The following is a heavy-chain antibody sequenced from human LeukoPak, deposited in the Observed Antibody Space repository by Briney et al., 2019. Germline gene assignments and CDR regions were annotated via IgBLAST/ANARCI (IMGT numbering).Heavy chain of an antibody. Sequence: VKVSCKASGYTFTSYGIGWVRQAPGQGLEWMGWISAYNGNTNYAQKLQGRVTMTTDTSTSTAYMELRSLRSDDTAVYYCARDGIVSRQWLVPFDYWGQGTLVTVSS. CDR1: GYTFTSYG. J-gene: IGHJ4*02. CDR2: ISAYNGNT. CDR3: ARDGIVSRQWLVPFDY. V-gene: IGHV1-18*01. D-gene: IGHD6-19*01.